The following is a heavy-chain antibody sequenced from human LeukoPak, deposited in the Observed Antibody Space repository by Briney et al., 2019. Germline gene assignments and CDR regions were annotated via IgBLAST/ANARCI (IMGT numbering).Heavy chain of an antibody. V-gene: IGHV3-23*01. CDR2: ISGSGGST. J-gene: IGHJ4*02. Sequence: GGSLRLSCAGFGFTFSSYAMSWVRQAPGKGLEWVSAISGSGGSTYYADSVKGRFTISRDNSKNTLYLQMNSLRAEDTAVYYCAKDGGSSWYVGPPFDYWGQGTLVTVSS. CDR3: AKDGGSSWYVGPPFDY. D-gene: IGHD6-13*01. CDR1: GFTFSSYA.